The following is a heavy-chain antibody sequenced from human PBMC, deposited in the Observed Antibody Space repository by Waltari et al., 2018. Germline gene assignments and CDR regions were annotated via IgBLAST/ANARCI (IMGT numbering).Heavy chain of an antibody. CDR3: ARVPMGTGTTDWFDP. D-gene: IGHD1-7*01. Sequence: QVQLVQSGAEVKKPGASVTVSCKASGYPFRSFATRGVRQAPGQGLEWMGWISGYNANTNYAQKFQGRVAMTTDTSTSTAYMELRSLTSDDTAVYYCARVPMGTGTTDWFDPWGQGTPVIVST. CDR1: GYPFRSFA. J-gene: IGHJ5*02. CDR2: ISGYNANT. V-gene: IGHV1-18*01.